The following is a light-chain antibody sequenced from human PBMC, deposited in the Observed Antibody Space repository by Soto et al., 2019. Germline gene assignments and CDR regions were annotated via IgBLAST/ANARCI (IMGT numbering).Light chain of an antibody. V-gene: IGKV1-5*03. CDR2: KAS. CDR3: QQYNSYPYT. CDR1: QSISSW. Sequence: DIQMTQSPSTLSASVGDRVTITCRASQSISSWLAWYQQKPGKDPKLLIYKASSLESGVPSRFSGSGSGTEFTLTISSLQPDDFATYYCQQYNSYPYTFGQGTKLDIK. J-gene: IGKJ2*01.